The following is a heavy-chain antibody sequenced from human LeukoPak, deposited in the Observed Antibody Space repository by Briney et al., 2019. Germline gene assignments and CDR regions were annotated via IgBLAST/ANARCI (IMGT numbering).Heavy chain of an antibody. D-gene: IGHD1-14*01. CDR1: GFTFSTYS. Sequence: PGGSLRLSCAASGFTFSTYSMNWVRQAPGKGLEWISSISSSSSYKYYADSLKGRFTISSDNAKNSLYLQMNSLRAEDTAVYYCARALTHRTLRDAFDVWGQGTMVTVFS. CDR2: ISSSSSYK. CDR3: ARALTHRTLRDAFDV. V-gene: IGHV3-21*01. J-gene: IGHJ3*01.